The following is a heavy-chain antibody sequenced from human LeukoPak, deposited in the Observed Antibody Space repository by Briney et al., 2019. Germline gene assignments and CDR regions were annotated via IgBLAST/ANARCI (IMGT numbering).Heavy chain of an antibody. CDR1: GGTFSSYA. V-gene: IGHV1-69*13. D-gene: IGHD2-2*01. CDR3: ARDPYCSSTSCYDLELNYYYGMDV. J-gene: IGHJ6*02. CDR2: IIPIFGTA. Sequence: SVKVSCKASGGTFSSYAISWVRQAPGQGLEWMGGIIPIFGTANYAQKFQGRVTITADESTSTAYMGLSSLRSEDTAVYYCARDPYCSSTSCYDLELNYYYGMDVWGQGTTVTVSS.